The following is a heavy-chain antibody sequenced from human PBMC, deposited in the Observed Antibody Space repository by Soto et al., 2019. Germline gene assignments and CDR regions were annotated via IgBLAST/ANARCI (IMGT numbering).Heavy chain of an antibody. Sequence: EVQLVGSGGGLLKPGGSLRLPGAPPELPSSSYSMTWVRQAQGKGLEWVSYISSSSSTIYYADSVKGRFTISRDNAKNSLYLQMNSLRAEDTAVYYCARDSGYSYGPFDYWGQGTLVTVSS. V-gene: IGHV3-48*01. CDR3: ARDSGYSYGPFDY. J-gene: IGHJ4*02. CDR2: ISSSSSTI. D-gene: IGHD5-18*01. CDR1: ELPSSSYS.